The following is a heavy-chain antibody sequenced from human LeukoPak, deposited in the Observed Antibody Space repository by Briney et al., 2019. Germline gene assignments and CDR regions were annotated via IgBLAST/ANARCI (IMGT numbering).Heavy chain of an antibody. CDR1: GYTFTSYG. V-gene: IGHV1-18*01. Sequence: GAAVKVSCQASGYTFTSYGISGVRQAPGQGLEWMGWISAYNGNTNYAQKLQGRVNMTTDTSTSTAYMELRGLRSDDTAVYYCARDWVSCSGGSCYSYYYYYGMDVWGQGTTVTVSS. D-gene: IGHD2-15*01. CDR2: ISAYNGNT. CDR3: ARDWVSCSGGSCYSYYYYYGMDV. J-gene: IGHJ6*02.